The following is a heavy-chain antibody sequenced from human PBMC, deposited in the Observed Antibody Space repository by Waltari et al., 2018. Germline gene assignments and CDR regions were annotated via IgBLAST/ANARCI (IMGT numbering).Heavy chain of an antibody. Sequence: QVQLQESGPGLVKPSETLSLPCAVAGYSISSGYSQGWLRQHPGKGLEWIGSIYHSGSTYYNPSLKRRVTISVDTSKNQFSLKLSSVTAADTAVYYCARCLVGATNDFDYWGQGTLVTVSS. CDR1: GYSISSGYS. J-gene: IGHJ4*02. CDR2: IYHSGST. D-gene: IGHD1-26*01. CDR3: ARCLVGATNDFDY. V-gene: IGHV4-38-2*01.